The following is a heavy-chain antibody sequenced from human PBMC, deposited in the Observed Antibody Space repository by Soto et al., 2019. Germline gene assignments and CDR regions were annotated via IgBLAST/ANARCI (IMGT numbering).Heavy chain of an antibody. D-gene: IGHD2-15*01. CDR2: IYYSGST. V-gene: IGHV4-30-4*01. Sequence: SETLSLTCTVSGGSISSGDYYWSWIRQPPGKGLEWIGYIYYSGSTYYNPSLKSRVTISVDTSKNQFSLKLSSVTAADTAVYYCARVVVVAATHFGSWFDPWGQGTQVTVSS. CDR1: GGSISSGDYY. CDR3: ARVVVVAATHFGSWFDP. J-gene: IGHJ5*02.